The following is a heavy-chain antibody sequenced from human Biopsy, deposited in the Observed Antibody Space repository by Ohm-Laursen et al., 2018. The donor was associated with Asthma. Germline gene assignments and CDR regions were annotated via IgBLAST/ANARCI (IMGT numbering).Heavy chain of an antibody. Sequence: GTLSLTCTVSPGSINDFYWNWIRPFPGKGLEWIGYVHSTGSTRFNPSLKSRLTISVDTSVDQVSLKLTSVTAADTAVYYCARATSTWSQSGPHYFDHWGQGTLVTVSS. V-gene: IGHV4-59*01. CDR2: VHSTGST. CDR1: PGSINDFY. CDR3: ARATSTWSQSGPHYFDH. D-gene: IGHD6-13*01. J-gene: IGHJ4*02.